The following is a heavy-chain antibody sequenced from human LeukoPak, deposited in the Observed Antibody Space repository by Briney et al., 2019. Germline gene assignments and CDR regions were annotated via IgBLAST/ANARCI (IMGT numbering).Heavy chain of an antibody. CDR1: GGTFSSYA. D-gene: IGHD3-10*01. Sequence: GALVKVSCKASGGTFSSYAISWVRQAPGQGLEWMGGIIPIFGTANYAQKFQGRVTITADESTSTAYMELSSLRSEDTAVYYCASRGHRGAFDIWGQGTMVTVSS. V-gene: IGHV1-69*13. CDR3: ASRGHRGAFDI. CDR2: IIPIFGTA. J-gene: IGHJ3*02.